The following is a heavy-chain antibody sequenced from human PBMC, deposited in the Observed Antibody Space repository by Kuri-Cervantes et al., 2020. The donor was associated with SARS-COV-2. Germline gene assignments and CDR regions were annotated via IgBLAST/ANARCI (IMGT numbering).Heavy chain of an antibody. CDR3: ANTASILWWCLDY. J-gene: IGHJ4*02. CDR2: ISGSGGST. D-gene: IGHD2-21*01. CDR1: EFIISDNY. Sequence: GESLKISCGASEFIISDNYMHWVRQAPGKGLEWVSAISGSGGSTYYADSVKGRFTISRDNSKNTLYLQMNSLRAEDTAVYYCANTASILWWCLDYWGQGTLVTVSS. V-gene: IGHV3-23*01.